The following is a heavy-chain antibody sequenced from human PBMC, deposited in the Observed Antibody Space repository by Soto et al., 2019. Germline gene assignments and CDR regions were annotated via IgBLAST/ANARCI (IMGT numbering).Heavy chain of an antibody. J-gene: IGHJ6*02. CDR1: GFTFSSYS. CDR3: ARDKVEPDYYYYYGLDV. D-gene: IGHD1-1*01. V-gene: IGHV3-21*04. CDR2: ISSSSSYI. Sequence: GGSLRLSCAASGFTFSSYSMNWVRQAPGKGLEWVSSISSSSSYIYYADSVKGRFTISRDNAKNSLYLQMNSLRAEDTAVYYCARDKVEPDYYYYYGLDVWGQGTTVTVSS.